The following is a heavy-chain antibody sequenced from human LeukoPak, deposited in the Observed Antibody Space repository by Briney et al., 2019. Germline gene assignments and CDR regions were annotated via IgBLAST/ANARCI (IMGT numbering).Heavy chain of an antibody. CDR1: GYTFTNSD. CDR2: ISTSNGDT. Sequence: ASVKVSCKASGYTFTNSDITWVRQAPGQGLEGMGRISTSNGDTNYVAKLQGRVTMTTDTSTRTVYMELGSLTFDDTAVYFCARDPYHRLGPPLDLWGQGTLVTVSS. J-gene: IGHJ5*02. V-gene: IGHV1-18*01. CDR3: ARDPYHRLGPPLDL. D-gene: IGHD1-14*01.